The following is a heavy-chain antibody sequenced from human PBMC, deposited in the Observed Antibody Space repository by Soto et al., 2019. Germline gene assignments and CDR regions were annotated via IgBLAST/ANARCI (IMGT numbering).Heavy chain of an antibody. Sequence: EVQLVESGGGLVKPGGSLRLSCAASGFTFSSYSMNWVRQAPGKGLEWVSSISSSSSYIYYADSVKGRLTLSRDNAKNSVYLQMNSLRAEDTAVYYCARDRYIDGMDVWGQGTTVTVSS. J-gene: IGHJ6*02. CDR2: ISSSSSYI. CDR3: ARDRYIDGMDV. D-gene: IGHD3-16*02. V-gene: IGHV3-21*01. CDR1: GFTFSSYS.